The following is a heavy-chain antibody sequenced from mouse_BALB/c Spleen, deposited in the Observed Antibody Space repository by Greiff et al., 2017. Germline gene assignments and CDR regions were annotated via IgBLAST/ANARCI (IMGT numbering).Heavy chain of an antibody. V-gene: IGHV1-15*01. D-gene: IGHD4-1*01. CDR3: TTLGQFDY. J-gene: IGHJ2*01. CDR2: IDPETGGT. Sequence: ESGAELVRPGASVTLSCKASGYTFTDYEMHWVKQTPVHGLEWIGAIDPETGGTAYNQKFKGKATLTADKSSSTAYMELRSLTSEDSAVYYCTTLGQFDYWGQGTTLTVSS. CDR1: GYTFTDYE.